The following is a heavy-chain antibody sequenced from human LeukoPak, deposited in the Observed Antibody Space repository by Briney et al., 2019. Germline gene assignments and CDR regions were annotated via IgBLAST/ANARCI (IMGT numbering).Heavy chain of an antibody. V-gene: IGHV4-59*08. Sequence: SETLSLTCTVPGGSISSYYWSWIRQPPGKGLEWIGYIYYSGSTNYNPSLKSRVTISVDTSKNQFSLKLSSVTAADTAVYYCARRGDGYNYPHFDYWGQGTLVTVSS. D-gene: IGHD5-24*01. CDR1: GGSISSYY. CDR3: ARRGDGYNYPHFDY. CDR2: IYYSGST. J-gene: IGHJ4*02.